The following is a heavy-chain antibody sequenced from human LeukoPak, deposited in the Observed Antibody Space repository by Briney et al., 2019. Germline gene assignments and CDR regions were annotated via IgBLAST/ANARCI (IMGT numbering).Heavy chain of an antibody. D-gene: IGHD3-16*01. V-gene: IGHV3-23*01. CDR2: IHENGGTT. CDR1: GFTFRSHA. Sequence: GGSLRLSCVGSGFTFRSHAMSWVRQAPEKGLEFVSGIHENGGTTYYADSVKGRFSISRDNSKNTLYLQMSNLRAEDTAVYFCARGGGLDVWGQGATVTVSS. CDR3: ARGGGLDV. J-gene: IGHJ6*02.